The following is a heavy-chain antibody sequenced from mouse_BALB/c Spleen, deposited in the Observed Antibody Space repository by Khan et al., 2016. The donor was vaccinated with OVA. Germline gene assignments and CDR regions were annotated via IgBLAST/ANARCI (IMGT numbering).Heavy chain of an antibody. V-gene: IGHV2-6-2*01. CDR2: IWSDGST. CDR3: ARHQFPLSMDS. Sequence: QVQLQQSGPDLVAPSQSLSITCTVSGFSLTSYAIHWVRQPPGKGLEWLVVIWSDGSTTYNSALKSRLSISKDNSKSQVFLKINSLQTDDTAMYCCARHQFPLSMDSWGQGTSVTVSS. CDR1: GFSLTSYA. J-gene: IGHJ4*01.